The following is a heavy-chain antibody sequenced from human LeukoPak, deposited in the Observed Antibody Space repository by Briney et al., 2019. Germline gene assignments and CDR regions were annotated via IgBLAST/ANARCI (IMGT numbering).Heavy chain of an antibody. CDR3: ARGVSYRGDY. Sequence: ASVTVSCTASGYTFTDYYIHWVRQAPGRGLEWMGWINPNSGGTNYAQKFQGRVTVTRDTSISTAYMELSSLRSEDTAVYYCARGVSYRGDYWGQGTLVTVSS. CDR1: GYTFTDYY. V-gene: IGHV1-2*02. CDR2: INPNSGGT. J-gene: IGHJ4*02. D-gene: IGHD1-26*01.